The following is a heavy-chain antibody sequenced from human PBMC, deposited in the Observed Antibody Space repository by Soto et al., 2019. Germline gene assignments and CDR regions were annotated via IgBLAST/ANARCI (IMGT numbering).Heavy chain of an antibody. V-gene: IGHV3-30-3*01. CDR2: ISYDGSNK. D-gene: IGHD3-3*01. CDR1: GFTFSSYA. J-gene: IGHJ6*02. Sequence: LRLSSATSGFTFSSYAMPWIRHAPGKGLELVAGISYDGSNKYYADSVKGRFTISRDNSKNTLYLQMNSLRAEDTAVYYCAREKREIGRVLEWSQQGYYYYYGMDDWGQGTTVTVSS. CDR3: AREKREIGRVLEWSQQGYYYYYGMDD.